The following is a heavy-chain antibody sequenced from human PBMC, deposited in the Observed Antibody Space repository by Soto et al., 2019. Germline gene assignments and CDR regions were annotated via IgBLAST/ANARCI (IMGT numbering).Heavy chain of an antibody. Sequence: QVTVKESGPVLVKPTETLTLTCTVSGFSLSNDGLGVSWIRQPPGKALEWLAHIFSNDGKSYSTSLKSRLTTSKDTSKSHGVLTMTNMDPVDTATYYCASSYSTSWYWFDSWGQGTLVTVSS. CDR3: ASSYSTSWYWFDS. J-gene: IGHJ5*01. CDR2: IFSNDGK. V-gene: IGHV2-26*01. D-gene: IGHD6-13*01. CDR1: GFSLSNDGLG.